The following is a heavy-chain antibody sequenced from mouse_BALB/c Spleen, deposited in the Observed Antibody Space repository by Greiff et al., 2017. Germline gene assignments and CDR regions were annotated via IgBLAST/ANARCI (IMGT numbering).Heavy chain of an antibody. V-gene: IGHV1S22*01. CDR1: GYTFTSYW. CDR2: IYPGSGST. D-gene: IGHD2-2*01. Sequence: LQQPGSELVRPGASVKLSCKASGYTFTSYWMHWVKQRPGQGLECIGNIYPGSGSTNYDEKFKSKATLTVDTSSSTAYMQLSSLTSEDSAVYYCTREGVWLRRAWFAYWGQGTLVTVSA. J-gene: IGHJ3*01. CDR3: TREGVWLRRAWFAY.